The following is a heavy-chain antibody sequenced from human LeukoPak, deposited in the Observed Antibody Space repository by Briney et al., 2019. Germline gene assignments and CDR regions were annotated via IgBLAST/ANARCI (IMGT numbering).Heavy chain of an antibody. J-gene: IGHJ4*02. CDR1: GGSISSNSYY. Sequence: PSETLSLTCTVSGGSISSNSYYWGWIRQPPGKGLEWIGSIYYSGSTYYNPSLKSRVTISVDTSKNQFSLKLSSVTAADAAVYYCAAAMATTRGFDYWGQGTLVTVSS. CDR3: AAAMATTRGFDY. D-gene: IGHD5-24*01. CDR2: IYYSGST. V-gene: IGHV4-39*01.